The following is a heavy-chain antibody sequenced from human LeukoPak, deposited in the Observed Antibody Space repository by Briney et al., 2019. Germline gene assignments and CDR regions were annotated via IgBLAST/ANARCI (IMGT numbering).Heavy chain of an antibody. Sequence: PGGSLRLSCAASGFTFSSYAMHWVRQAPGKGLEYVSAISSNGGSTYYANSVKGRFTISRDNSKNTLYLQMGSLRAEDMAVYYCARVYDSSGFYGMDVWGQGTTVTVSS. CDR3: ARVYDSSGFYGMDV. V-gene: IGHV3-64*01. D-gene: IGHD3-22*01. J-gene: IGHJ6*02. CDR2: ISSNGGST. CDR1: GFTFSSYA.